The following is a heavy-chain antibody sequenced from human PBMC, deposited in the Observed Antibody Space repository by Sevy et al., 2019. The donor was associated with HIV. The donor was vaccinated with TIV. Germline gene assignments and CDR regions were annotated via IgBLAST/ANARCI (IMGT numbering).Heavy chain of an antibody. J-gene: IGHJ3*02. V-gene: IGHV5-10-1*01. CDR2: FDLSDSYT. CDR3: ARVRRWLQLGVDGFDI. CDR1: GYSFTSYW. D-gene: IGHD5-12*01. Sequence: GESLKISCKGSGYSFTSYWISWVRQMPGKGLEWMGRFDLSDSYTNYSPSFQGHVTISDDKSISPAYLQWSSLKASDTAMYYCARVRRWLQLGVDGFDIWGQGTMVTVSS.